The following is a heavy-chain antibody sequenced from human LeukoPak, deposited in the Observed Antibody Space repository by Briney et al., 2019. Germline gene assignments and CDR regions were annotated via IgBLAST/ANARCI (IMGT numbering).Heavy chain of an antibody. Sequence: GGSLRLSCAASGFTFSSYGMHWVRQAPGKGLEWVAVISYDGSNKYYADSVKGRFTISRDNSKNTLYLQMSSLRAEDTAVYYCANLNYYDSSAFDYWGQGTLVTVS. CDR2: ISYDGSNK. V-gene: IGHV3-30*18. CDR3: ANLNYYDSSAFDY. J-gene: IGHJ4*02. CDR1: GFTFSSYG. D-gene: IGHD3-22*01.